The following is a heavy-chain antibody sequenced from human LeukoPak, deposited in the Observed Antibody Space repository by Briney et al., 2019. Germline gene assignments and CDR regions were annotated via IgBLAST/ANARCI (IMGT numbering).Heavy chain of an antibody. CDR2: IYYSGST. CDR1: GGSISSSSYY. D-gene: IGHD6-25*01. Sequence: SETLSLTCTVSGGSISSSSYYWGWIRQPPGKGLEWIGSIYYSGSTYYNPSLKSRVTISVDTSKNQFSLKLSSVTAADTAVYYCARDSQQRPRDFDYWGQGTLVTVSS. V-gene: IGHV4-39*07. CDR3: ARDSQQRPRDFDY. J-gene: IGHJ4*02.